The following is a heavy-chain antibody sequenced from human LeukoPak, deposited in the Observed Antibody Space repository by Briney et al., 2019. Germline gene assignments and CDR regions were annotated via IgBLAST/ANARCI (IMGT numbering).Heavy chain of an antibody. CDR2: IIPIFGTA. CDR1: GGTFSSYA. D-gene: IGHD3-10*01. J-gene: IGHJ4*02. Sequence: SVKVSCEASGGTFSSYAISWVRQAPGQGLEWMGGIIPIFGTANYAQKFQGRVTITADESTSTAYMELSSLRSEDTAVYYCARGLGMGANRGYFDYWGQGTLVTVSS. CDR3: ARGLGMGANRGYFDY. V-gene: IGHV1-69*13.